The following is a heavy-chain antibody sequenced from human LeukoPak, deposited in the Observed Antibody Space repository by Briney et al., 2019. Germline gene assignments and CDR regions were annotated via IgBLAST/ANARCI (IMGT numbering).Heavy chain of an antibody. V-gene: IGHV1-18*01. J-gene: IGHJ4*02. CDR1: GYTFTIYG. Sequence: ASVKVSCKASGYTFTIYGISWVRQAPGQGLEWMGWISAYNGNTNYAQKLQGRVTMTTDTSTSTAYMELRSLRSDDTAVYYCARSMRGMGATTGDFDYWGQGTLVTVSS. D-gene: IGHD1-26*01. CDR3: ARSMRGMGATTGDFDY. CDR2: ISAYNGNT.